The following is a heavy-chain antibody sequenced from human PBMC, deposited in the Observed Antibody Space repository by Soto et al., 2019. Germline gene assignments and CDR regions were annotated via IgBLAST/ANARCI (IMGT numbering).Heavy chain of an antibody. CDR2: ISAYNGNT. V-gene: IGHV1-18*04. CDR1: GYTFTSYG. D-gene: IGHD3-22*01. Sequence: ASVKVSCKASGYTFTSYGISWVRQAPGQGLEWMGWISAYNGNTNYAQNFQGRVTMTWDTSISTAYMEVRRLRSDDTAVYYCAPHYPDSSGYFDHWGQGTLVTVSS. J-gene: IGHJ4*02. CDR3: APHYPDSSGYFDH.